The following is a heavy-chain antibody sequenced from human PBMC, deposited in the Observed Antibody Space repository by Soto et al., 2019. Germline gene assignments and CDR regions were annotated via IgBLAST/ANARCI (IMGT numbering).Heavy chain of an antibody. V-gene: IGHV3-64*01. CDR3: ARDGPPSHDILTGYHYFDY. CDR1: GFTFSSYN. D-gene: IGHD3-9*01. J-gene: IGHJ4*02. CDR2: IISYGGST. Sequence: GSLRLSCAASGFTFSSYNMHWVRQAPGKGLEYVSSIISYGGSTYYANSVKGRFTISRDNSKNTLYLQMGSLRVEDMAVYYCARDGPPSHDILTGYHYFDYWGQGT.